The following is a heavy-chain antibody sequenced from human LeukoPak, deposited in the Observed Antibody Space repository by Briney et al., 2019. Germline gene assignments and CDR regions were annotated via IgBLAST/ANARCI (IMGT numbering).Heavy chain of an antibody. V-gene: IGHV3-66*01. CDR1: GLTVSTNY. CDR2: IYNGGST. D-gene: IGHD3-3*01. Sequence: PGGSLRLSCAASGLTVSTNYMTCVRQAPGKGLEWVSVIYNGGSTYYADSVKGRFTISRDNSKNTLYLQMNSLRTEDTAVYYCARDRVSIFGVVEDLGYWGQGTLVTVSS. J-gene: IGHJ4*02. CDR3: ARDRVSIFGVVEDLGY.